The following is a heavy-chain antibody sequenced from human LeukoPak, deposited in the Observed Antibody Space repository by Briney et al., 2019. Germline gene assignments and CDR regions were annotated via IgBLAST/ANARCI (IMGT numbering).Heavy chain of an antibody. D-gene: IGHD2-2*01. V-gene: IGHV7-4-1*02. J-gene: IGHJ5*02. CDR1: GYTFTSYA. Sequence: ASVKVSCKASGYTFTSYAMNWVRQAPGQGLEWMGWINTNTGNPTYAQGFTGRFVFSLDTSVGTAYLQISSLKAEDTAVYYCAREVNVVVPAASFGNWFDPWGQGTLVTASS. CDR3: AREVNVVVPAASFGNWFDP. CDR2: INTNTGNP.